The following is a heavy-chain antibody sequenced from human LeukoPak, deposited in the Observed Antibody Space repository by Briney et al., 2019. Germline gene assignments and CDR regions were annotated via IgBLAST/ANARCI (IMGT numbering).Heavy chain of an antibody. CDR3: ARSRVVSEYYFYYGLDV. CDR1: GYTFTSSG. CDR2: INTNTGNP. Sequence: ASVKVSCKASGYTFTSSGISWVRQAPGQGLEWMGWINTNTGNPTYVQGFTGRFVFSLDTSVSTAYLQISSLKAEDTAVYYCARSRVVSEYYFYYGLDVWGQGTTVTVSS. V-gene: IGHV7-4-1*02. D-gene: IGHD4-23*01. J-gene: IGHJ6*02.